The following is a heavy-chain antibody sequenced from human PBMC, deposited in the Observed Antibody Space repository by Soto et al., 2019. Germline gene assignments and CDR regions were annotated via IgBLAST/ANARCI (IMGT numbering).Heavy chain of an antibody. J-gene: IGHJ5*02. V-gene: IGHV4-31*03. D-gene: IGHD6-19*01. CDR2: IYYSGST. CDR1: GGSISSGGYY. Sequence: KPSETLSLTCTVSGGSISSGGYYWSWIRQHPGKGLEWIGYIYYSGSTYYNPSLKSRVTISVDTSKNQFSLKLSSVTAADTAVYYCAILDSSGWSHNWFDPWGQGTLVTVSS. CDR3: AILDSSGWSHNWFDP.